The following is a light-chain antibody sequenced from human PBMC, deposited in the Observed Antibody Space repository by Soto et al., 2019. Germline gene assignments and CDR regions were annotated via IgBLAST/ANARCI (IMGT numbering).Light chain of an antibody. V-gene: IGLV4-69*01. CDR2: LNSDGSH. CDR3: QTWVTGIHI. Sequence: QLVLTQSPSASASLGASVKLTCTLSSGHSNYAIAWHQQQPEKGPRFLMKLNSDGSHSKGDGIPVRFSGSSSGAERYLTIPTLQSEDEADYYCQTWVTGIHIFGGGTKVTVL. CDR1: SGHSNYA. J-gene: IGLJ2*01.